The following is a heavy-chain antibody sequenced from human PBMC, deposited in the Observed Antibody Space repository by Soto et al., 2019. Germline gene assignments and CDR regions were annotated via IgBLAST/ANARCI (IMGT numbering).Heavy chain of an antibody. J-gene: IGHJ6*02. Sequence: QVQLQESGPGLVKPSETLSLTCTISGGPMNNYYCSWFRQPRGQGLEWIGYMGYNGFTGYNPSLRSRVAISLDTAKNQFSLTLSSVTAADTALYYCARQGFGELHGLVDVWGQGITVTVSS. D-gene: IGHD3-10*01. V-gene: IGHV4-59*08. CDR2: MGYNGFT. CDR3: ARQGFGELHGLVDV. CDR1: GGPMNNYY.